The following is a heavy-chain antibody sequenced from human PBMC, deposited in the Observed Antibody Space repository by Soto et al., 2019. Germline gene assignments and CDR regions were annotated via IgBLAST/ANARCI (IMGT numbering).Heavy chain of an antibody. V-gene: IGHV1-69*02. Sequence: QVQLVQSGAEVKKPGSSVKLSCKASGGTFSSYTISWVRQAPGQGLEWMGRIIPILGIANYAQKFQGRATITADKSTSTAYMELSCLRSEDTDVYYCARSYQPPSPSSFDYWGQGTLVTVSS. D-gene: IGHD2-2*01. CDR2: IIPILGIA. J-gene: IGHJ4*02. CDR3: ARSYQPPSPSSFDY. CDR1: GGTFSSYT.